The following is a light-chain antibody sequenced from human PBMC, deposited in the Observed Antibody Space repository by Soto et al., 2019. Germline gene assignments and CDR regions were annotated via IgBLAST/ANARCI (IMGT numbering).Light chain of an antibody. CDR2: LAS. Sequence: DIVMTQSPLSLAVTPGEPASISCRSSQSLLYRDGRIFLDWYLQRPGHSPQLLIYLASIRASGVPDRFSGSGSGTDFTLKISRVEAEDVGIYYCMQALQTPTFGGGTRLVIK. CDR3: MQALQTPT. CDR1: QSLLYRDGRIF. J-gene: IGKJ4*01. V-gene: IGKV2-28*01.